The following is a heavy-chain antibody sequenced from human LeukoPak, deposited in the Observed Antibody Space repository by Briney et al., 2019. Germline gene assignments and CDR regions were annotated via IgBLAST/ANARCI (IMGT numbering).Heavy chain of an antibody. CDR3: AGGSGYLITS. Sequence: QAGGSLRLSCAASGFTFSSYWMSWVRQAPGKGLEWLAIIKQDGTEKHYKGSVEGRFTISRDNAKNSLHLQMNSLRAEDTAVYYCAGGSGYLITSWGQGTLVTVSS. CDR1: GFTFSSYW. J-gene: IGHJ5*02. CDR2: IKQDGTEK. V-gene: IGHV3-7*01. D-gene: IGHD3-9*01.